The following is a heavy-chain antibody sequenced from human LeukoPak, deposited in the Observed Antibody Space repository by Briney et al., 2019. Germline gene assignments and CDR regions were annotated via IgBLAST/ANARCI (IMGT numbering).Heavy chain of an antibody. Sequence: SETQSLTCTVSGGSVSSYSWSWIRQPPGKGLEYIGSIYYTGSTKYSPSLESRVTMSVDTSKNQFSLRLSSVTAADTAVYYCARHGGETVVAMILHAFDVWGQGTVVTVSS. V-gene: IGHV4-59*08. CDR3: ARHGGETVVAMILHAFDV. CDR1: GGSVSSYS. CDR2: IYYTGST. J-gene: IGHJ3*01. D-gene: IGHD5-12*01.